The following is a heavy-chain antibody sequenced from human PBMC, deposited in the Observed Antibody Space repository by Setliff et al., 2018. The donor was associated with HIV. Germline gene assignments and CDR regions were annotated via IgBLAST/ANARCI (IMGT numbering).Heavy chain of an antibody. CDR2: ISAYNGNT. J-gene: IGHJ4*02. V-gene: IGHV1-18*01. Sequence: ASVKVSCKASGGTFSSYAISWVRQAPGQGLEWMGWISAYNGNTNYAQKLQGRVTMTTDTSTATAFMELRSLRSDDTAVYYCARDPSNTSGWLPYYDYWGQGTLVTVSS. D-gene: IGHD6-19*01. CDR1: GGTFSSYA. CDR3: ARDPSNTSGWLPYYDY.